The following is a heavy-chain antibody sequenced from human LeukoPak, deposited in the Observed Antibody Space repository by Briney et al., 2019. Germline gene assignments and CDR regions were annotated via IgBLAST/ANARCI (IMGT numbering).Heavy chain of an antibody. Sequence: GEPLKISCKGSGFTFTNYWIGWVRQMPGKGLEWMGIIYPGDSDTRYSPSFQGQVTISADKSISTAYLQWSSLKASDTAMYYCARSWVAGYGTVLDYWAREPWSPSPQ. V-gene: IGHV5-51*01. D-gene: IGHD6-19*01. CDR2: IYPGDSDT. J-gene: IGHJ4*02. CDR3: ARSWVAGYGTVLDY. CDR1: GFTFTNYW.